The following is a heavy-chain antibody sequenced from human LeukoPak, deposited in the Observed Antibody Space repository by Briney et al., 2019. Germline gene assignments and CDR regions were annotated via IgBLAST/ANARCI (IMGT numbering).Heavy chain of an antibody. CDR3: VRDLGGRSGH. CDR2: INEDGSTT. J-gene: IGHJ4*02. CDR1: GFTFSSSW. D-gene: IGHD1-26*01. Sequence: GGSLRHSCAASGFTFSSSWMHWVRQAPGKGLVWVSRINEDGSTTNYADSVKGRSTIFRDNAKNTLYLQMNSLRAEDTAVYYCVRDLGGRSGHWGQGTLVTVSS. V-gene: IGHV3-74*01.